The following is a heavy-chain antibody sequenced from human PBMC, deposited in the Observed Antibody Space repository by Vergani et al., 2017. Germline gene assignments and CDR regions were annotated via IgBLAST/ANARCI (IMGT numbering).Heavy chain of an antibody. Sequence: QVQVVESGGGVVQPGRSLRLSCAASGFTFSSYGMHWVRQAPGKGLEWMAVISYDGSNKYYADSVKGRFTISRDNSKNTLYLQMNSLRAEDTAVYYCAKGXLLRFVESYYYYHGMDVWGQGTTVTVSS. V-gene: IGHV3-30*18. D-gene: IGHD3-3*01. CDR3: AKGXLLRFVESYYYYHGMDV. CDR1: GFTFSSYG. CDR2: ISYDGSNK. J-gene: IGHJ6*02.